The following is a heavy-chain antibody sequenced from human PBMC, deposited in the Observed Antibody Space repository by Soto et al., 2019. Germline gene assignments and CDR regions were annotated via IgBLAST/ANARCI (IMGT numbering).Heavy chain of an antibody. J-gene: IGHJ5*02. Sequence: QVQLVESGGGVVQPGRSLRLSCAASGFTFSSYGMHWVRQAPGKGLEWVAVISYDGSNKYYADSVKGRFTISRDNSKNTLYLQMNSMRAEDTAVYYCEKGHYGGNTWGQGTLVTVSS. D-gene: IGHD4-17*01. CDR2: ISYDGSNK. V-gene: IGHV3-30*18. CDR3: EKGHYGGNT. CDR1: GFTFSSYG.